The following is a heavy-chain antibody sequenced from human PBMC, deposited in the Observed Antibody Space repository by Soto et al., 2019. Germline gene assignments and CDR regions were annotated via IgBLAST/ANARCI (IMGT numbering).Heavy chain of an antibody. CDR1: GFPFSSYA. Sequence: HPGGSLRLSCAASGFPFSSYAMSWVRQAPGKGLEWVSAISGSGGSTYYADSVKGRFTISRDNSKNTLYLQMNSLRAEDTAVYYCVPSWPMGPSIAAAGTDWFDPWGQGTLVTVSS. CDR3: VPSWPMGPSIAAAGTDWFDP. CDR2: ISGSGGST. V-gene: IGHV3-23*01. D-gene: IGHD6-13*01. J-gene: IGHJ5*02.